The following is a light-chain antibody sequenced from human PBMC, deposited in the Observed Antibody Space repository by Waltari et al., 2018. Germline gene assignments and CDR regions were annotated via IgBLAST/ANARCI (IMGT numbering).Light chain of an antibody. V-gene: IGKV3-20*01. CDR3: QHYLRLPVT. CDR1: QRVSTD. CDR2: GAS. Sequence: EIVLTQSPGTLSLSLGDRATLSCRASQRVSTDLTWYQQKPGQAPRLLIYGASTRAPGIPDRFSGSGSGTDFSLTISRLEPDDFAVYYCQHYLRLPVTFGQGTTVEI. J-gene: IGKJ1*01.